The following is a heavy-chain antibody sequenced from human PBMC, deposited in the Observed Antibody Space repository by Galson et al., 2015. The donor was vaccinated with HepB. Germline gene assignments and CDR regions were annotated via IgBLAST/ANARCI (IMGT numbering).Heavy chain of an antibody. CDR1: GGSISSSNW. CDR3: AREQDGSGSYYNKRLNWFDP. D-gene: IGHD3-10*01. CDR2: IYQSGST. Sequence: QVQLQESGPGLVKPSETLSLTCAVSGGSISSSNWWSWVRQPPGKGLEWIGVIYQSGSTNYNPSLKSRVTISVDKSKNQFSLKLSSVTAADTAVYYCAREQDGSGSYYNKRLNWFDPWGQGTLVTVSS. J-gene: IGHJ5*02. V-gene: IGHV4-4*02.